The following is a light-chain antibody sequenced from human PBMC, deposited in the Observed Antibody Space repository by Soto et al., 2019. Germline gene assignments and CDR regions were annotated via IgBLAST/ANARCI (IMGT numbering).Light chain of an antibody. CDR3: FSYAGSSIWV. V-gene: IGLV1-44*01. J-gene: IGLJ3*02. CDR2: NDD. CDR1: SSNIGRDT. Sequence: QSVLTQPPSVSGTPGLRVTISCSGGSSNIGRDTVNWYQQLPGTAPKLLMFNDDQRPSGVPDRFFGSKSGSTASLTISGLQAEDEADYFCFSYAGSSIWVFGGGTKLTVL.